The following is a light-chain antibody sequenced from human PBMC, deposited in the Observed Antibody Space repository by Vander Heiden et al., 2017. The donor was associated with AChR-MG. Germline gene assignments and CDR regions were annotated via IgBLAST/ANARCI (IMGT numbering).Light chain of an antibody. CDR3: QQDGSSPWT. CDR2: GVS. CDR1: QSVSSSN. J-gene: IGKJ1*01. Sequence: EIVLTQSPGTLSLSPGERATLSCRASQSVSSSNLAWYQQKPGQAPRRLVYGVSTRATGIPDRFSGSGSGTDFTLTISRLEPEDFAVYYCQQDGSSPWTFGQGTKVEIK. V-gene: IGKV3-20*01.